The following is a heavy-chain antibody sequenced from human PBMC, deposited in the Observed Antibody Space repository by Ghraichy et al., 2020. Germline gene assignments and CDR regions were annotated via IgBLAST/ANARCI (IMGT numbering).Heavy chain of an antibody. V-gene: IGHV3-11*06. J-gene: IGHJ4*02. CDR2: ISSSSSYT. CDR3: AREKSSNFDY. Sequence: GESLNISCAASGFTFSDYYMSWIRQAPGKGLEWVSYISSSSSYTNYADSVKGRFTISRDNAKNSLYLHMNSLRAEDTAVYYCAREKSSNFDYWGQGTLVTVSS. D-gene: IGHD6-13*01. CDR1: GFTFSDYY.